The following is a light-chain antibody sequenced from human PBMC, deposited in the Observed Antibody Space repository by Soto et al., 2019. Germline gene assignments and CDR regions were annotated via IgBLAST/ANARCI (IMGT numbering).Light chain of an antibody. CDR1: KNDIGSYRF. CDR2: EGS. Sequence: QSALTQPASVSGSPGESITISCIGTKNDIGSYRFVSWYQQHPGEAPKLMISEGSKRPSGTSNRFSGSKSGNTASLRISGLQAEDEADYYCSSYTITATLFGRGTKLTVL. V-gene: IGLV2-14*02. J-gene: IGLJ2*01. CDR3: SSYTITATL.